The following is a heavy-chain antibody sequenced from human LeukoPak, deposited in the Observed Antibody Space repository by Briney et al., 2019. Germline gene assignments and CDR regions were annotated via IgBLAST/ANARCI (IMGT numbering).Heavy chain of an antibody. J-gene: IGHJ1*01. CDR3: AKGPPESNYYDSSGYYKAFQH. CDR1: GFTFSSYA. CDR2: ISGSGGST. Sequence: SGGSLRLSCAASGFTFSSYAMHWVRQAPGKGLEWVSAISGSGGSTYYADSVKGRFTISRDNSKNTLYLQMNSLRAEDTAVYYCAKGPPESNYYDSSGYYKAFQHWGQGTLVTVSS. D-gene: IGHD3-22*01. V-gene: IGHV3-23*01.